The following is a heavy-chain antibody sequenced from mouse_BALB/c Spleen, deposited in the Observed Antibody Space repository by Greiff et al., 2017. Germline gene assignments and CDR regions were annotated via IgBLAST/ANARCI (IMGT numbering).Heavy chain of an antibody. Sequence: VKVVESGPGLVAPSQSLSITCTVSGFSLTGYGVNWVRQPPGKGLEWLGMIWGDGSTDYNSALKSRLSISKDNSKSQVFLKMNSLQTDDTARYYCARAGYDGGDWYFDVWGAGTTVTVSS. CDR3: ARAGYDGGDWYFDV. CDR2: IWGDGST. D-gene: IGHD2-14*01. CDR1: GFSLTGYG. V-gene: IGHV2-6-7*01. J-gene: IGHJ1*01.